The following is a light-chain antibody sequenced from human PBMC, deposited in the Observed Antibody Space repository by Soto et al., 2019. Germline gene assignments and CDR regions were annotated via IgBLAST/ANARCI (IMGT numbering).Light chain of an antibody. CDR3: ATWDGSLPGEV. Sequence: QSVLTQSPSVSAAPGQKVTISCSGSSSNIGNNYVSWYQQLPGTAPKLLIYYNNKRPSGIPARFSGSKSGTSGTLDITGLQTGDEADYYCATWDGSLPGEVFGGGTKLTVL. CDR1: SSNIGNNY. CDR2: YNN. J-gene: IGLJ2*01. V-gene: IGLV1-51*01.